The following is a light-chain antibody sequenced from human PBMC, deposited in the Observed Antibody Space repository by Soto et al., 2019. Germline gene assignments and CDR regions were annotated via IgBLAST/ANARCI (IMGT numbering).Light chain of an antibody. V-gene: IGKV3-20*01. Sequence: EIVLTQSPDTLSLSPGERATLSCRASQSVSNNYLSWYQQKPGQAPRLLIYTASTRATGIPVRFSGSGSGTDFTLTISRLEPEDFAVYYCQRYGSPHPRYTFGQGTKLEIK. CDR1: QSVSNNY. CDR2: TAS. J-gene: IGKJ2*01. CDR3: QRYGSPHPRYT.